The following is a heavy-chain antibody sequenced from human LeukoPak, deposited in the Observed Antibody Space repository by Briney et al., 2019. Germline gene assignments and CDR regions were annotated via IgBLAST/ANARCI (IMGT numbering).Heavy chain of an antibody. J-gene: IGHJ4*02. D-gene: IGHD1-26*01. Sequence: PGGSLRLSCAASGFTVSTNYMSWVRQAPGKGLEWVSVIYSGSSTYYADSVKGRFTIPRDNSKNTLYLQMNSLRAEDTAVYYCARGRGSYYFDYWGQGTLVTVSS. CDR2: IYSGSST. CDR1: GFTVSTNY. V-gene: IGHV3-53*01. CDR3: ARGRGSYYFDY.